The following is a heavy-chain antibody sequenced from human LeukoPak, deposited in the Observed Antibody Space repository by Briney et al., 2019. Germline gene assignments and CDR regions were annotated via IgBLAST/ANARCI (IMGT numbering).Heavy chain of an antibody. D-gene: IGHD1-26*01. V-gene: IGHV3-15*07. J-gene: IGHJ4*02. CDR1: GFTFRNAW. CDR3: TTDSPIAGNFDY. Sequence: PGGSLRLSCAASGFTFRNAWMNWVRQAPGKGLEWVGRIKSKTDGGTTDYAAPVKGRFTISRDDSKNTLYLQMNSLKTEDTAVYYCTTDSPIAGNFDYWGQGTLVTVSS. CDR2: IKSKTDGGTT.